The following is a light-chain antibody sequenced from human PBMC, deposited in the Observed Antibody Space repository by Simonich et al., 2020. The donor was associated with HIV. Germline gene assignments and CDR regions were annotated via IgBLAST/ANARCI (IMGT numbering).Light chain of an antibody. J-gene: IGLJ3*02. CDR2: DVS. Sequence: QSALTQPASVSGSPGQSITISCTGTRSDVGVYNYVSLYQHPPGKAPKPLIYDVSKRPSGVSNRFSGSKSGNTASLTISGLQAEDEADYYCSSYTSSSTLVFGGGTKLTVL. CDR1: RSDVGVYNY. CDR3: SSYTSSSTLV. V-gene: IGLV2-14*03.